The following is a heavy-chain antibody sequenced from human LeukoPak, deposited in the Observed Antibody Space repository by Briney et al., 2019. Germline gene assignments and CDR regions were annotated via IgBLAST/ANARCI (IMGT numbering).Heavy chain of an antibody. Sequence: GGSLRLSCAASGFTFSNAWMSWVRQAPGKGLEWLGRIKSNTDGGTTDYAAPVKGRFTISRDDSKNTLYLQMNSLKTEDTAVYYCTAVYRVEGHYYYYMDGWGKGTTVTISS. CDR2: IKSNTDGGTT. J-gene: IGHJ6*03. CDR1: GFTFSNAW. CDR3: TAVYRVEGHYYYYMDG. V-gene: IGHV3-15*01. D-gene: IGHD3-16*02.